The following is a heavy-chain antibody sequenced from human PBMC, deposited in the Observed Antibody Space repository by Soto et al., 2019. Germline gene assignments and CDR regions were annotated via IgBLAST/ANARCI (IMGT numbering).Heavy chain of an antibody. Sequence: SGPTLVNPTQTLTLTCTFSGFSLTTSGICVSWIRQPPGQALEWLARIDWDDEKYYSTSLRTRLSISKDTSKNEVVLTLANMDPVDTATYDCARTDSDCVGPDCFVTGFDAWG. V-gene: IGHV2-70*11. CDR1: GFSLTTSGIC. CDR2: IDWDDEK. D-gene: IGHD2-21*01. J-gene: IGHJ4*01. CDR3: ARTDSDCVGPDCFVTGFDA.